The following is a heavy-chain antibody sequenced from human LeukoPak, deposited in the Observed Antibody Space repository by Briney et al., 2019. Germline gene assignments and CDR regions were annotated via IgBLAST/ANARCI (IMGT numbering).Heavy chain of an antibody. Sequence: GESLKISCQGSGYTFTDYWIGWVRQMPGKGLEWMGVIYPGDSDTRYSPSFQGQVTISADKSISTAYLQWSSLKASDTAMYYCARGGYCSSSSCSPDAEYFQHWGQGTLVTVSS. J-gene: IGHJ1*01. CDR2: IYPGDSDT. V-gene: IGHV5-51*01. CDR3: ARGGYCSSSSCSPDAEYFQH. D-gene: IGHD2-15*01. CDR1: GYTFTDYW.